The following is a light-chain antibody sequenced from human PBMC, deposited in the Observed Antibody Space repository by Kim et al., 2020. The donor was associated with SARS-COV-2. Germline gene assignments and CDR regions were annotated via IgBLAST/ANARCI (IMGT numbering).Light chain of an antibody. CDR3: QVWDSSSDHHVV. CDR1: NIGSNS. Sequence: PGKKARITCGGNNIGSNSVHWYQQKPGQAPVLVIYYDSDRPSGIPERFSGSNSGNTATLTISRVEAGDEADYYCQVWDSSSDHHVVFGGGTQLTVL. J-gene: IGLJ2*01. V-gene: IGLV3-21*04. CDR2: YDS.